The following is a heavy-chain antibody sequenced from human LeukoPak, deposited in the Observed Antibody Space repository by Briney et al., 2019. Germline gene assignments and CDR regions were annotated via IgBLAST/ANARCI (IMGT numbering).Heavy chain of an antibody. D-gene: IGHD5-12*01. V-gene: IGHV5-10-1*01. CDR2: IDPSDSYT. CDR1: GYSFSTYW. CDR3: ARHRPGYRNGYASFDY. J-gene: IGHJ4*02. Sequence: GESLKISCKGSGYSFSTYWISWVRQMPGKGLEWMGRIDPSDSYTNYSPSFQGHVTISPDKSISTAYLQWRSLKASDTAMYYCARHRPGYRNGYASFDYWGQGTLVTVSS.